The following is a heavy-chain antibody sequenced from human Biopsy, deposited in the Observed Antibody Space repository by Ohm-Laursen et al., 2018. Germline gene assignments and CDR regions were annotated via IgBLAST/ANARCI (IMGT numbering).Heavy chain of an antibody. Sequence: SETLSLTCTVSDGSINSNDYYWGWIRQAPGKGLEWLGRFHYRGATHYNPPLTSRATISVATSKNQFSLKLNSVTAADTAVYFCARDSRGGHLNTTLITGKNLDSWGQGILVTVSS. CDR1: DGSINSNDYY. V-gene: IGHV4-39*07. J-gene: IGHJ4*02. D-gene: IGHD3-16*01. CDR3: ARDSRGGHLNTTLITGKNLDS. CDR2: FHYRGAT.